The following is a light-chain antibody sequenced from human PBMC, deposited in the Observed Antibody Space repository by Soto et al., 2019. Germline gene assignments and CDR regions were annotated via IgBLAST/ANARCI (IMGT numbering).Light chain of an antibody. Sequence: QSALTQPASVSGSPGQSITISCTGTSSDVGSYNLVSWYQQHPGKAPKLMIYEGSKRPSGVSNRFSGSKSGNTASLTISGLXXEDXXXYYCCSYAGSSTYVVFGGGTKLTVL. CDR2: EGS. V-gene: IGLV2-23*01. CDR1: SSDVGSYNL. J-gene: IGLJ2*01. CDR3: CSYAGSSTYVV.